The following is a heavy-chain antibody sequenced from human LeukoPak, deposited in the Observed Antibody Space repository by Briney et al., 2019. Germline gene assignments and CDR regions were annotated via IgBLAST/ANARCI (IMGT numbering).Heavy chain of an antibody. J-gene: IGHJ3*02. CDR1: GFTFSSYW. Sequence: GVSLRLSCAASGFTFSSYWMHWVRQAPGKGLVWVSRINIDGSTTSYPASVKGRFTISSDNGRNTLYLQMNSLRSEDTAVYYCARRLAYCGGDCYSFAFDIWGQGTMVTVSS. CDR2: INIDGSTT. D-gene: IGHD2-21*02. CDR3: ARRLAYCGGDCYSFAFDI. V-gene: IGHV3-74*01.